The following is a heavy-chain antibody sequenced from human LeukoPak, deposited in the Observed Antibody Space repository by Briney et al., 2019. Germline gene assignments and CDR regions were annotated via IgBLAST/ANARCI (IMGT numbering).Heavy chain of an antibody. Sequence: PGGSLRLSCAASGFTVSRNYMSWVRQAPGKGLEWVSVMYSGGDTYYAASVRGRFVISRDDSKNTLYLQMNSLRAEDTAGYYCARASRLGAAGLFDHWGQGALVTVSS. V-gene: IGHV3-66*01. CDR1: GFTVSRNY. D-gene: IGHD6-13*01. J-gene: IGHJ4*02. CDR2: MYSGGDT. CDR3: ARASRLGAAGLFDH.